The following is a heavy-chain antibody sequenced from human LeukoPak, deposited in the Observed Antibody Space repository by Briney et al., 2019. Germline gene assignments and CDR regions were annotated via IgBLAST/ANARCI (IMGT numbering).Heavy chain of an antibody. V-gene: IGHV3-11*01. J-gene: IGHJ4*02. D-gene: IGHD1-26*01. CDR3: ARVRGSYYVDY. CDR1: GFIFRDYY. CDR2: ISSSGSTI. Sequence: GGSLRLSCAASGFIFRDYYMSWIRQAPGKGLEWVSYISSSGSTIYYADSVKGRFTISRDNAKNSLYLQKNSLRAEDTAVYYCARVRGSYYVDYWGQGTLVTVSS.